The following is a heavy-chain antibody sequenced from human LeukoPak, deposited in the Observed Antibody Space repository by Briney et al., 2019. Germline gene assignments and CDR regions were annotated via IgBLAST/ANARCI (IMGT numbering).Heavy chain of an antibody. Sequence: SVKVSCKASGSTFSSYAISWVRQAPGQGLEWMGGIIPIFGTANYAQKFQGRVTITTDESTSTAYMELSSLRSEDTAVYYCASPRGRGPHDAFDIWGQGTMVTVSS. D-gene: IGHD3-10*01. CDR2: IIPIFGTA. V-gene: IGHV1-69*05. CDR1: GSTFSSYA. CDR3: ASPRGRGPHDAFDI. J-gene: IGHJ3*02.